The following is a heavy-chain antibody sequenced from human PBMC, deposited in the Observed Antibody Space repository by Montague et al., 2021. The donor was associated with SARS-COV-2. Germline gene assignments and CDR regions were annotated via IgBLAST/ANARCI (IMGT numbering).Heavy chain of an antibody. CDR1: GDSVSSNSAA. CDR2: TYYRSKWYN. CDR3: ARGLWFGELLYYYHYYGMDV. D-gene: IGHD3-10*01. V-gene: IGHV6-1*01. J-gene: IGHJ6*02. Sequence: CAISGDSVSSNSAAWNWIRQSPSRGLEWLGRTYYRSKWYNDYAVSVKSRITINPDTSKNQFSLQLNSVTPEDTAVYYCARGLWFGELLYYYHYYGMDVWGQGTTVTVSS.